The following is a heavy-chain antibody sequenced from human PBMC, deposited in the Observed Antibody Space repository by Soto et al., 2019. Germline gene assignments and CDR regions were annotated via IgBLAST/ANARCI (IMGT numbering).Heavy chain of an antibody. CDR2: IYYSGST. D-gene: IGHD5-12*01. Sequence: QVQLQESGPGLVKPSETLSLTCTVSGGSISSYYWSWIRQPPGKGLEWIGYIYYSGSTNYNPSLKSRVTISVDTSKNQFSLKLSSVPAADTAVYYCARGGYSGYDLPLYYFDYWGQGTLVPVSS. J-gene: IGHJ4*02. CDR1: GGSISSYY. V-gene: IGHV4-59*01. CDR3: ARGGYSGYDLPLYYFDY.